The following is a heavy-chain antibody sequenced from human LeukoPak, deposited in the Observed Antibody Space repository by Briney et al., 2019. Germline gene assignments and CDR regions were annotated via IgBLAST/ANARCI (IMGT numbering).Heavy chain of an antibody. J-gene: IGHJ6*02. CDR3: AKEERYYGSGKRYYYGMDV. CDR2: IRYDGSNK. Sequence: GGSLRLSCAASGFTFSSYVMHWVRQAPGKGLEWVAFIRYDGSNKYYADSVKGRFTISRDNSKNTLYLQMNSLRAEDTAVYYCAKEERYYGSGKRYYYGMDVWGQGTTVTVSS. V-gene: IGHV3-30*02. D-gene: IGHD3-10*01. CDR1: GFTFSSYV.